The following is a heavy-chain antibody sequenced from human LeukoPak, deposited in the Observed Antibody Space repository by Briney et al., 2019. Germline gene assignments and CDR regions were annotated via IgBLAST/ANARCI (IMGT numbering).Heavy chain of an antibody. CDR1: GYSISSGYF. CDR2: VYHVGTT. D-gene: IGHD6-13*01. V-gene: IGHV4-38-2*02. CDR3: ARCLGFLIGSSWYPDAFDI. J-gene: IGHJ3*02. Sequence: SETLSLTCTVSGYSISSGYFWGWIRQPPGKGLEWIGVYHVGTTDYNPSLKSRVTISVDRSKNQMSLKLSSVTAADTAVYYCARCLGFLIGSSWYPDAFDIWGQGAMVTVSS.